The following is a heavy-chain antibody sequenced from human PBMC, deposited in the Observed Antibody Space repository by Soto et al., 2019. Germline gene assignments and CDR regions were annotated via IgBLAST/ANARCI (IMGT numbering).Heavy chain of an antibody. J-gene: IGHJ4*02. CDR2: ISSSSSYI. CDR1: GFTFSSYS. CDR3: ARDRMITFGGVIPTQAYFDY. D-gene: IGHD3-16*02. V-gene: IGHV3-21*01. Sequence: GGSLRLSCAASGFTFSSYSMNWVRQAPGKGLEWVSSISSSSSYIYYADSVQGRFTISRDKAKNSLYLQMNSLRAEDTAVYYCARDRMITFGGVIPTQAYFDYWGQGTLVTVSS.